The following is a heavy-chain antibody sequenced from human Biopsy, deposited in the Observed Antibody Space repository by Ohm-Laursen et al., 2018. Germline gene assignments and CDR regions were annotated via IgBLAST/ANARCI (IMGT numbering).Heavy chain of an antibody. Sequence: GSSVNVSCKASGYTFAGYYLHWVRQAPGHGLEWMGWINPNSGNANYAQSFQGRLTVTRDTSITTAYMELTSLTSDDTAIYYCARVPAYPSIDGYYGLDLWGQGTTVIVSS. CDR1: GYTFAGYY. D-gene: IGHD2-15*01. CDR3: ARVPAYPSIDGYYGLDL. J-gene: IGHJ6*02. V-gene: IGHV1-2*02. CDR2: INPNSGNA.